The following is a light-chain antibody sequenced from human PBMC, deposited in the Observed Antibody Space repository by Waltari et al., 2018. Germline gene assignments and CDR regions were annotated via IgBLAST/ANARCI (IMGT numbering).Light chain of an antibody. CDR2: AAS. CDR1: QSISSY. J-gene: IGKJ2*01. CDR3: QQSYSTPVT. Sequence: IQMTQSPSSLSASVGDSVTITCRASQSISSYFNWYQQKPGKAPKLLIYAASSLQSGVPSRFSGSGSGTDFTLTISSLQPEDFATYYCQQSYSTPVTFGQGTKLEIK. V-gene: IGKV1-39*01.